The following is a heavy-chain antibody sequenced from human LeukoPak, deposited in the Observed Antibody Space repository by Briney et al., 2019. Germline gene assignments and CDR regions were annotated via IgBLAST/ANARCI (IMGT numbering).Heavy chain of an antibody. CDR1: GFTYSTYW. CDR3: ARGVGGADY. J-gene: IGHJ4*02. V-gene: IGHV3-7*01. D-gene: IGHD2-21*01. CDR2: IKEDGSEK. Sequence: QSGGSLRLSCAASGFTYSTYWMSWVRQAPGKGLEWVANIKEDGSEKYYVDSVKGRFTISRDNARNSLYLQMNSLRAEDTAVYYCARGVGGADYRGQGTLVTVSS.